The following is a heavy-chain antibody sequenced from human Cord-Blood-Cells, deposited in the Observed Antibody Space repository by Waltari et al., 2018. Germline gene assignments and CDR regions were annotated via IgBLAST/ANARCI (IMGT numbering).Heavy chain of an antibody. CDR3: AREVAIAAAGTCCWFDP. Sequence: QVQLQESGPGLVKPSQTLSLTCTVSGGPISSGGYYWSWIRQPPGKGLEWIGYIYYSGSTYYNPSLKSRVTISVDTSKNQFSLKLSSVTAADTAVYYCAREVAIAAAGTCCWFDPWGQGTLVTVSS. CDR1: GGPISSGGYY. D-gene: IGHD6-13*01. V-gene: IGHV4-31*03. J-gene: IGHJ5*02. CDR2: IYYSGST.